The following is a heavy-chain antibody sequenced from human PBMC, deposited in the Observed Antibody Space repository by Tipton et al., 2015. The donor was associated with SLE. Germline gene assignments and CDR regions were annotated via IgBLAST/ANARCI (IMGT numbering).Heavy chain of an antibody. CDR2: ISSSSSYI. CDR3: ATQSPYFDFWRGDYTGPFDC. D-gene: IGHD3-3*01. V-gene: IGHV3-21*01. Sequence: GSLRLSCAASGFTFSSYSMNWVRQAPGKGLEWVSFISSSSSYIHYADSVKGRFTISRDNAKNSLYLQMNSLRAEDTAVYFCATQSPYFDFWRGDYTGPFDCWGQGTLVTVSS. J-gene: IGHJ4*02. CDR1: GFTFSSYS.